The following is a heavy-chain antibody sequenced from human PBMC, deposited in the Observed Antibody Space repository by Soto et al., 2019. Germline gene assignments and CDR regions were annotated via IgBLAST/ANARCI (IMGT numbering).Heavy chain of an antibody. J-gene: IGHJ4*02. V-gene: IGHV4-61*01. D-gene: IGHD2-8*02. CDR3: ARLVRSLHFDY. CDR1: GGSVSSGSYY. Sequence: KPSETLSLTCTVSGGSVSSGSYYWSWIRQPPGKGLEWIGYIYYSGSTNYNPSLKSRVTISVDTSKNQFSLKLSSVTAADTAVYYCARLVRSLHFDYWGQGTLVTVSS. CDR2: IYYSGST.